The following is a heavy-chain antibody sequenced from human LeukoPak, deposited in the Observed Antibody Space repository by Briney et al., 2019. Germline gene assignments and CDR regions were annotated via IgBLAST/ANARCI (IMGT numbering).Heavy chain of an antibody. CDR1: VYTFTSYD. CDR3: ARVSAFGGVIVLVRDAFDI. D-gene: IGHD3-16*02. J-gene: IGHJ3*02. CDR2: MNPNSGNT. V-gene: IGHV1-8*01. Sequence: ASVKVSCKSSVYTFTSYDINWVRQATGQGLEWMGWMNPNSGNTGYAQKFQGRVTMTRNTSISTAYMELSSLRSEDTAVYYCARVSAFGGVIVLVRDAFDIWGQGTMVTVSS.